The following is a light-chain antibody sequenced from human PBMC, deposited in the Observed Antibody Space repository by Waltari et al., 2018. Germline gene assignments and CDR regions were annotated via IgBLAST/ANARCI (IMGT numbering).Light chain of an antibody. Sequence: QSALTQPASVSGSPGQSITVSCTGTSSDVGSYNLVSWYQHHPPKAPKLMIYEVSKRPSGVSNRCAGCKYGNTASLTISGLQPEDEADYSCCSYAGANTYVFGSGTKVTVL. V-gene: IGLV2-23*02. J-gene: IGLJ1*01. CDR1: SSDVGSYNL. CDR2: EVS. CDR3: CSYAGANTYV.